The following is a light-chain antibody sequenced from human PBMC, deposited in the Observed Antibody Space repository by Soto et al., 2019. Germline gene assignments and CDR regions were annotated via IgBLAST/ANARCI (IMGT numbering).Light chain of an antibody. CDR3: QQYENWPPLT. CDR2: GAT. Sequence: EIVMTQSPATLSVFPGERATLSCRASQSISSNLAWYQHKPGQAPRLLIYGATTRATAIPARFSGSGSGPEFTLTISSLQSEDFAVYYCQQYENWPPLTFGGGTKVDIK. J-gene: IGKJ4*01. CDR1: QSISSN. V-gene: IGKV3-15*01.